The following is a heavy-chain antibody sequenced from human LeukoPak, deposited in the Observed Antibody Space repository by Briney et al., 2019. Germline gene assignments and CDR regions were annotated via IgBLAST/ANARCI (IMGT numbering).Heavy chain of an antibody. CDR2: IYHRGSS. V-gene: IGHV4-38-2*02. D-gene: IGHD3-10*01. J-gene: IGHJ5*02. Sequence: SETLSLTCTVSSYSISDGYHWGWIRQPPGKGLEWIASIYHRGSSYYNPSLKSRVIISVDTSKNQFSLKLTSVTAADTAVYYCARRSLLVRGLEGWFDPWGQGTLVTVSS. CDR3: ARRSLLVRGLEGWFDP. CDR1: SYSISDGYH.